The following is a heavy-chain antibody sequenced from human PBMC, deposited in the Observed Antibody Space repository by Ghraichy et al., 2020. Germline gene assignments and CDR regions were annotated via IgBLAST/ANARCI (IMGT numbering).Heavy chain of an antibody. CDR2: VSGGGAKT. D-gene: IGHD6-19*01. J-gene: IGHJ4*02. V-gene: IGHV3-23*01. CDR1: GFTFSSYT. Sequence: GGSLRLSCAASGFTFSSYTMTWVRQAPGKGLEWVSSVSGGGAKTYYAGSVKGWFTISRDNAKNTLYLQMHSLRAEDTAVYYCAQGSTDLYEGGHWGQGTLVTVSS. CDR3: AQGSTDLYEGGH.